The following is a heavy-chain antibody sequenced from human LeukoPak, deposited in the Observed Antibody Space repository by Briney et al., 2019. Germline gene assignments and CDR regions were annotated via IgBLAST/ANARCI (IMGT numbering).Heavy chain of an antibody. J-gene: IGHJ6*03. V-gene: IGHV4-59*12. CDR1: GGSISSYY. CDR3: AREGGRQQLYYYYYMDV. Sequence: SETLSLTCTVSGGSISSYYWSWIRQPAGKGLEWIGSIYYSGSTYYNPSLKSRVTISVDTSKNQFSLKLSSVTAADTAVYYCAREGGRQQLYYYYYMDVWGKGTTVTVSS. CDR2: IYYSGST. D-gene: IGHD6-13*01.